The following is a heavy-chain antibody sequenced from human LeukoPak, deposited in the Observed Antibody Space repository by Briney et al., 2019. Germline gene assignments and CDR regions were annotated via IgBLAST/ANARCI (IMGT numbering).Heavy chain of an antibody. CDR2: ISWDGGST. Sequence: PGGSLRLSCAASGFTFDVYAMHWVRQAPGKGLEWVSLISWDGGSTYYADSVKGRFTISRDNSKNSLYPQMNSLRAEDTALYYCAKEYSTHSHYYYYMDVWGKGTTVTVSS. D-gene: IGHD6-13*01. CDR1: GFTFDVYA. J-gene: IGHJ6*03. V-gene: IGHV3-43D*04. CDR3: AKEYSTHSHYYYYMDV.